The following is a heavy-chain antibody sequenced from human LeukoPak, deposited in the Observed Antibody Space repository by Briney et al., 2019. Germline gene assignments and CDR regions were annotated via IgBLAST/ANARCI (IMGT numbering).Heavy chain of an antibody. CDR2: ISSSGSTI. D-gene: IGHD1-26*01. CDR3: AKASGELPGENWFDP. V-gene: IGHV3-48*03. J-gene: IGHJ5*02. Sequence: GGSLRLSCAASGFTFSSYEMNWVRQAPGKGLEWVSYISSSGSTIDYADSVKGRFTISRDNAKNSLYLQMNSLRAEDMALYYCAKASGELPGENWFDPWGQGTLVTVSS. CDR1: GFTFSSYE.